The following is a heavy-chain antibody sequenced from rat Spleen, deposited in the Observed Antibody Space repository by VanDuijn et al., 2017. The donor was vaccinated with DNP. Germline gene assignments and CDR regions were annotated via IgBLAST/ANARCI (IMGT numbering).Heavy chain of an antibody. Sequence: EVQLQESGPGLVKPSQSLSLTCSVTGYSITRNYWGWIRKFPGNKMAWIGHISYSGTTSYHPSLKSRISITRDTSKNQLFLQVNSVTTEDTATYHCARWPGYNPPYAMDAWGQGTSVTVSS. CDR1: GYSITRNY. D-gene: IGHD1-4*01. J-gene: IGHJ4*01. CDR2: ISYSGTT. V-gene: IGHV3-1*01. CDR3: ARWPGYNPPYAMDA.